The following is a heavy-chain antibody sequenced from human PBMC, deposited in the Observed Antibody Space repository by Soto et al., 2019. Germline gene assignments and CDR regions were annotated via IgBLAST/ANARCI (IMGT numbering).Heavy chain of an antibody. CDR2: INHSGST. V-gene: IGHV4-34*01. CDR1: GGSFSGYY. CDR3: ARVVVRYCSSTSCYWAISYYYYGMDV. Sequence: ASETLSLTCAVYGGSFSGYYWSWIRQPPGKGLEWIGEINHSGSTNYNPSLKSRVTISVDTSKNQFSLKLSSVTAADTAVYYCARVVVRYCSSTSCYWAISYYYYGMDVWGQGTTVTVSS. J-gene: IGHJ6*02. D-gene: IGHD2-2*01.